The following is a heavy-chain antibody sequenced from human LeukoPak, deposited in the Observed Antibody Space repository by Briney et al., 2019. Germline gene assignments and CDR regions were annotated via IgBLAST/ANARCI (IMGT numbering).Heavy chain of an antibody. CDR2: IRYDGSNE. V-gene: IGHV3-30*02. J-gene: IGHJ4*02. Sequence: GGSLRLSCAASGFSFSGYGMHWVRQAPGKELEWVAFIRYDGSNEYYADSVKGRFTISRDNSKNTLYLQMNSLRAEDTAVYYCAKYTSSSWFEDYWGQGTLVTVSS. D-gene: IGHD6-13*01. CDR1: GFSFSGYG. CDR3: AKYTSSSWFEDY.